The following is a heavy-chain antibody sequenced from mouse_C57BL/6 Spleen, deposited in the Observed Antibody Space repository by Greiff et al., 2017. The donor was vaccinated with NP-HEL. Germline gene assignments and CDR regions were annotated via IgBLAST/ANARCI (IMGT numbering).Heavy chain of an antibody. J-gene: IGHJ4*01. Sequence: VQLKQSGPELVKPGDSVKISCKASGYSFTGYFMNWVMQSHGKSLEWIGRINPYNGDTFYNQKFKGKATLTVDKSSSTAHMELRSLTSEDSAVYYCAREVVADYYAMDYWGQGTSVTVSS. V-gene: IGHV1-20*01. CDR1: GYSFTGYF. CDR3: AREVVADYYAMDY. CDR2: INPYNGDT. D-gene: IGHD1-1*01.